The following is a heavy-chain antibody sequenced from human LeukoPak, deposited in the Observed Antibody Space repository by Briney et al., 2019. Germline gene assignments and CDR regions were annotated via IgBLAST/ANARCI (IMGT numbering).Heavy chain of an antibody. CDR2: VYYSGST. D-gene: IGHD2-2*01. CDR3: ASSPRLTTSWFLFDS. CDR1: GDSFSNYY. Sequence: PSETLSLTCSVSGDSFSNYYWTWIRQPPGKGLEWIGYVYYSGSTNYNPSLQTRLHLSVDTSKNRFSLKLSSVTAADTAVYYCASSPRLTTSWFLFDSWGHGTLVTVTS. V-gene: IGHV4-59*08. J-gene: IGHJ5*01.